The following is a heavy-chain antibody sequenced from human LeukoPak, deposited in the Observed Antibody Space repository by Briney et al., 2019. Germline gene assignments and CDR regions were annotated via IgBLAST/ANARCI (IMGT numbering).Heavy chain of an antibody. J-gene: IGHJ6*03. Sequence: GASVKVSCKASGYTFTSYYMHWVRQAPGQGLEWMGIINPSGGSTSYAQKFQGRVTMTRDMSTSTVYMELSSLRSEDTAVYYCARDLYYDFWSGYYYCMDVWGKGTTVTVSS. D-gene: IGHD3-3*01. CDR1: GYTFTSYY. V-gene: IGHV1-46*01. CDR2: INPSGGST. CDR3: ARDLYYDFWSGYYYCMDV.